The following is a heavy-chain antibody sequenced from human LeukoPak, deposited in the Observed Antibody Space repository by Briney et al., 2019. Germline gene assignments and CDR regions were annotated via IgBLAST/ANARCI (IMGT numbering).Heavy chain of an antibody. CDR1: GGTFSSYA. J-gene: IGHJ4*02. Sequence: SVKVSCKASGGTFSSYAISWVRQAPGQGLEWMGRIIPILGIANYAQKFQGRVTTTADKSTSTAYMELSSLRSEDTAVYYCARDNPAAMKEDDDYWGQGTLVTVSS. D-gene: IGHD2-15*01. CDR2: IIPILGIA. CDR3: ARDNPAAMKEDDDY. V-gene: IGHV1-69*04.